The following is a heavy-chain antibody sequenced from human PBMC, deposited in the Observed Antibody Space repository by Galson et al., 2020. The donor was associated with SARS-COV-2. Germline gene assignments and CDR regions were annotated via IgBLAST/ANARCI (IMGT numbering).Heavy chain of an antibody. CDR1: GFTFSNFW. CDR3: ARDNPDY. J-gene: IGHJ4*02. Sequence: GESLKISCAASGFTFSNFWMHWVRQVPGRGLVWLSRISGDARTTTYADPAKGRFTVSRDNARNIVYLQMNSLRVEDTAVYYCARDNPDYWGQGTLVTVSP. CDR2: ISGDARTT. V-gene: IGHV3-74*01.